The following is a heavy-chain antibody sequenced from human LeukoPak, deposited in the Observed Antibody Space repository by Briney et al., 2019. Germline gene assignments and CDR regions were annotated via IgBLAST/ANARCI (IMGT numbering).Heavy chain of an antibody. V-gene: IGHV4-59*12. D-gene: IGHD6-13*01. CDR3: ARDPGIAAAGNPGFYYYYYMDV. CDR2: IYHSGST. J-gene: IGHJ6*03. Sequence: SETLSLTCTVSGGSISSYYWSWIRQPPGKGLEWIGYIYHSGSTYYNPSLKSRVTISVDRSKNQFSLKLSSVTAADTAVYYCARDPGIAAAGNPGFYYYYYMDVWGKGTTVTVSS. CDR1: GGSISSYY.